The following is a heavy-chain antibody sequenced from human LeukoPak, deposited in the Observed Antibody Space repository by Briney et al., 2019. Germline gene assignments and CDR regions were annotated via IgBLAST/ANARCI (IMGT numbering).Heavy chain of an antibody. Sequence: PGGSLRLSCEAFGFTFSSYAMSWVRQAPGKGLEWVSAISGSGGSTYYADSVKGRFTISRDNSKNTLYLQMNSLRAEDTAVYYCAKIHTYYYYGMDVWGQGTTVTVSS. J-gene: IGHJ6*02. CDR1: GFTFSSYA. CDR3: AKIHTYYYYGMDV. CDR2: ISGSGGST. V-gene: IGHV3-23*01.